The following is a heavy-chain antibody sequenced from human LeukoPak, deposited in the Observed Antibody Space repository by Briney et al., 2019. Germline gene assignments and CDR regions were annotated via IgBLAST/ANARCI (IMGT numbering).Heavy chain of an antibody. J-gene: IGHJ6*02. Sequence: PSETLSLTCTVSGGSISSYYWSWIRQPPGKGLEWIGYIYYSGSTNYNPSLKSRVTISVDTSKNQFSLKLSSVTAADMAVYYCARDTYYYDSSGYSPFYYYYGMDVWGQGTTVTVSS. V-gene: IGHV4-59*01. CDR2: IYYSGST. D-gene: IGHD3-22*01. CDR1: GGSISSYY. CDR3: ARDTYYYDSSGYSPFYYYYGMDV.